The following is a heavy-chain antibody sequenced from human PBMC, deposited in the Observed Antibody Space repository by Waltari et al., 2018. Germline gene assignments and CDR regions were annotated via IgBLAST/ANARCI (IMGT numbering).Heavy chain of an antibody. V-gene: IGHV1-3*01. CDR3: ARSRSITIFGVVTFDY. CDR1: GYTFTSYA. Sequence: QVQLVQSGAEVKKPGASVKVSCKASGYTFTSYAMHWVRQAPGQRLEWMGWINAGNGNTKYSQKFQGRVTITRDTSASTAYMELSSLISEDTAVYYCARSRSITIFGVVTFDYWGQGTLVTVSS. D-gene: IGHD3-3*01. J-gene: IGHJ4*02. CDR2: INAGNGNT.